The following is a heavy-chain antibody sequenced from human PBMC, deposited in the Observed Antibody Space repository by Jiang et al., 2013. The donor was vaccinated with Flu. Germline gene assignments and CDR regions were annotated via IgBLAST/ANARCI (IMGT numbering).Heavy chain of an antibody. CDR3: AREASLSGSYSAPGF. D-gene: IGHD3-10*01. Sequence: ISYDGRNKYYADSVKGRFTISRDSSDNTLSLQMNSLRPEDTALYYCAREASLSGSYSAPGFWGQGTLVTVSS. J-gene: IGHJ4*02. CDR2: ISYDGRNK. V-gene: IGHV3-30*01.